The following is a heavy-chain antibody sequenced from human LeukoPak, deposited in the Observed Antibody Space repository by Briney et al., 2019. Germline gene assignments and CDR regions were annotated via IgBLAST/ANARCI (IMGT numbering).Heavy chain of an antibody. Sequence: GGSLKISCKGSGYSFTRYYIGWVRQMPGKGLEWMGIIYPGDSDTRYSPSFQGQVTISADKSISTAYLQWSSLKASDTAMYYCARYRYCSGGNCYGPDYWGQGTLVTVSS. D-gene: IGHD2-15*01. CDR1: GYSFTRYY. CDR3: ARYRYCSGGNCYGPDY. J-gene: IGHJ4*02. CDR2: IYPGDSDT. V-gene: IGHV5-51*01.